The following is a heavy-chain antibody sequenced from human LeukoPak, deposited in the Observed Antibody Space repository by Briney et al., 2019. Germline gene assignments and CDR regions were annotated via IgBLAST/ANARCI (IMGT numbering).Heavy chain of an antibody. CDR3: AKDEGENGEYWSNFHH. Sequence: PGGSLRLSCAASGFTFSDYDMSWVRQAPGKGLEWVSGTSRSGGSTYYQDSVKGRFTISRDNSKSALFLQINSLRVEDTAVYYCAKDEGENGEYWSNFHHWGQGTLVTASS. CDR1: GFTFSDYD. CDR2: TSRSGGST. D-gene: IGHD2-8*01. V-gene: IGHV3-23*01. J-gene: IGHJ4*02.